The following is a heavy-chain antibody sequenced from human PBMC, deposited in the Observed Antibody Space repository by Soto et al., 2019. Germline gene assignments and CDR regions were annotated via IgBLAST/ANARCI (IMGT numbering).Heavy chain of an antibody. CDR3: VKVVGTSGWSDAFDI. V-gene: IGHV3-64D*06. Sequence: PXVSLTLSFSASGFTFSSYAKHWVGQAPGKGLEYVSAISSNGGSTYYADSVKGRFTISRDNSKNTLYLQMSSLRAEDTAVYYCVKVVGTSGWSDAFDIWGQGTMVTVSS. J-gene: IGHJ3*02. D-gene: IGHD6-19*01. CDR1: GFTFSSYA. CDR2: ISSNGGST.